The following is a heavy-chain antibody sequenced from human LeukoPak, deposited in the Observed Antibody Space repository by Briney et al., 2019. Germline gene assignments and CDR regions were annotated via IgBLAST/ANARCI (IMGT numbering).Heavy chain of an antibody. Sequence: GGSLRLSCAASGFTFSDYYMSWIRQAPGKGLEWVSAISGSGGSTYYADSVKGRFTISRDNSKNTLYLQMNSLRAEDTAVYYCAKELRITIFGVVIIGYYGMDVWGQGTTVTVSS. V-gene: IGHV3-23*01. CDR3: AKELRITIFGVVIIGYYGMDV. J-gene: IGHJ6*02. CDR1: GFTFSDYY. D-gene: IGHD3-3*01. CDR2: ISGSGGST.